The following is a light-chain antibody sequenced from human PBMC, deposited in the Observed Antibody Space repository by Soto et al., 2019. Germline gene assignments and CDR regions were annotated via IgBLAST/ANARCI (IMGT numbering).Light chain of an antibody. CDR3: QQYGSSPRT. CDR2: GAS. V-gene: IGKV3-20*01. J-gene: IGKJ1*01. CDR1: QSVSSSY. Sequence: EIVLTQSPGTLSLSPGERAILSCRASQSVSSSYFAWYQQKPGQAPRLLIYGASSRATGIPDRFSGSGSGTDFTLTISRLEPEDFAVYYCQQYGSSPRTFGQGTKVEIK.